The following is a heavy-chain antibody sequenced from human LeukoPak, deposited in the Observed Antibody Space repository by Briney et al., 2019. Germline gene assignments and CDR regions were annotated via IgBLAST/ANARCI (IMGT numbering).Heavy chain of an antibody. Sequence: GGSLRLSCAASGFTFSNYWMHWVRQAPGKGLVWVSRIDTDGGSTGYADSVKGRFTISRDNAKNSLYLQMSSLRAEDTAVYYCARRSGFDYWGQGTLVTVSS. CDR3: ARRSGFDY. CDR1: GFTFSNYW. J-gene: IGHJ4*02. CDR2: IDTDGGST. D-gene: IGHD6-25*01. V-gene: IGHV3-74*01.